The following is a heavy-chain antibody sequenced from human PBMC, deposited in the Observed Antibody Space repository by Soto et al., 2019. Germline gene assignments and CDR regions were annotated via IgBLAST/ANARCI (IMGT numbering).Heavy chain of an antibody. CDR2: ISGSGDNT. J-gene: IGHJ5*01. D-gene: IGHD1-1*01. V-gene: IGHV3-23*01. CDR3: RLGGTPYNWFDS. CDR1: GFAFRNYD. Sequence: GGSLRLSCAASGFAFRNYDMGWVRQAPGKGLEWVSSISGSGDNTHYADSLRGRFTISRDNSKNTLYLQVNSLRAEDTAVYYCRLGGTPYNWFDSWGQGTLVTVSS.